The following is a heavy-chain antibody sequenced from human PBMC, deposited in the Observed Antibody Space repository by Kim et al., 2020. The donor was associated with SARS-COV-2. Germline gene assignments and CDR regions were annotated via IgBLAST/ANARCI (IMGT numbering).Heavy chain of an antibody. D-gene: IGHD6-13*01. Sequence: GGSLRLSCAASGFTFSSYGMHWVRQAPGKGLEWVAVIWYDGSNKYYADSVKGRFTISRDNSKNTLYLQMNSLRAEDTAVYYCARDRLPQDSSSWYRNWFDPWGQGTLVTVSS. V-gene: IGHV3-33*01. J-gene: IGHJ5*02. CDR1: GFTFSSYG. CDR2: IWYDGSNK. CDR3: ARDRLPQDSSSWYRNWFDP.